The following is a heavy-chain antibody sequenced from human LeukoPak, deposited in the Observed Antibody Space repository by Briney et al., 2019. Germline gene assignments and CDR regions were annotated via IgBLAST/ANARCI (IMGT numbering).Heavy chain of an antibody. V-gene: IGHV4-34*01. CDR2: INHSGST. Sequence: SETLSLTCAVYGGSFSGYYWSWIRQPPGKGLEWIGEINHSGSTNYNPSLKSRVTISVDTSNYHFSLKLSFVTAADTAIYYCARVAQYLVGASSTAFFEYWGQGTLVTVSS. D-gene: IGHD1-26*01. J-gene: IGHJ4*02. CDR3: ARVAQYLVGASSTAFFEY. CDR1: GGSFSGYY.